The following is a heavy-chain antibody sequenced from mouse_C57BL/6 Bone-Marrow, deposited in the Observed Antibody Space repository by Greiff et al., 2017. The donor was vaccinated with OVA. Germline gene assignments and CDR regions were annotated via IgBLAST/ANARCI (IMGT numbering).Heavy chain of an antibody. Sequence: EVMLVESGGGLVKPGGSLKLSCAASGFTFSSYAMSWVRQTPEKRLEWVATISDGGSYTYYPDNVKGRFTISRDNAKNNLNLQMSHLKSEDTAMYYCAREGYGSSEMAYWGQGTLVTVSA. D-gene: IGHD1-1*01. CDR2: ISDGGSYT. CDR1: GFTFSSYA. J-gene: IGHJ3*01. V-gene: IGHV5-4*01. CDR3: AREGYGSSEMAY.